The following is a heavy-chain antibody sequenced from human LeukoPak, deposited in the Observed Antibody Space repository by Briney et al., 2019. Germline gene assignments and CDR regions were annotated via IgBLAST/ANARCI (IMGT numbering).Heavy chain of an antibody. CDR1: GFTFSTYW. V-gene: IGHV3-7*03. CDR2: IRGDGSVK. J-gene: IGHJ5*02. D-gene: IGHD3-3*01. Sequence: GGSLRLSCAASGFTFSTYWMAWVRQAPGKGLEWLANIRGDGSVKYYGDPAEGRFTISRDNAKNSLYLQMNSLRAEDTAVYYCARDGDRSGYYMGMYNWFDPWGQGTLVTVSS. CDR3: ARDGDRSGYYMGMYNWFDP.